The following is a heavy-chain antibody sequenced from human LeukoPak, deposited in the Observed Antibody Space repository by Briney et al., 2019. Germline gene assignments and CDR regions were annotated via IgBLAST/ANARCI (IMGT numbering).Heavy chain of an antibody. D-gene: IGHD3-10*01. CDR2: ISSSSSYI. CDR1: GFTFSSYS. Sequence: GSLRLSCAASGFTFSSYSMNWVRQAPGKGLEWVSSISSSSSYIYYADSVKGRFAISRDNAKNSLYLQMNSLRAEDTAVYYCARDRWDYYGSGSYLDYWGQGTLVTASS. J-gene: IGHJ4*02. V-gene: IGHV3-21*01. CDR3: ARDRWDYYGSGSYLDY.